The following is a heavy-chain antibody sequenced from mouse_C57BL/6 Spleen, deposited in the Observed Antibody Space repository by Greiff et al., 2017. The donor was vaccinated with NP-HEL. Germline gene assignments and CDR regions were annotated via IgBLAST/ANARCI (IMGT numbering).Heavy chain of an antibody. CDR2: IHPNSGST. V-gene: IGHV1-64*01. D-gene: IGHD2-4*01. J-gene: IGHJ3*01. CDR3: ARLGYDYTWFAY. Sequence: QVQLQQPGAELVKPGASVKLSCKASGYTFTSYWMHWVKQGPGQGLEWIGMIHPNSGSTNYNEKFKSKATLTVDKSSSTAYMQLSSLTSEDSAVYYCARLGYDYTWFAYWGQGTLVTVSA. CDR1: GYTFTSYW.